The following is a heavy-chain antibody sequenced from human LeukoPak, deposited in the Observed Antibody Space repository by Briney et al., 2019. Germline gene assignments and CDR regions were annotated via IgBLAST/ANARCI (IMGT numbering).Heavy chain of an antibody. CDR2: IYYSGTT. CDR1: GGYISPYY. CDR3: ARDRASAGGFDY. D-gene: IGHD2-15*01. J-gene: IGHJ4*02. V-gene: IGHV4-59*01. Sequence: PSEILSLTCSVSGGYISPYYWSWIRHPPGKGLEWIGYIYYSGTTNYNPSLQSRVTISVATSKNQFSLKLSSVTAADTALYYCARDRASAGGFDYWGQGTLVTVSS.